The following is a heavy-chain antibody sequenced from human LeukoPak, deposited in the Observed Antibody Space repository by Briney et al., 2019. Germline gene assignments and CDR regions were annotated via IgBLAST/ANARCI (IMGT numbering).Heavy chain of an antibody. CDR3: AKDIGYSYGYGLDY. V-gene: IGHV3-9*03. D-gene: IGHD5-18*01. CDR1: GFTFDDYA. J-gene: IGHJ4*02. CDR2: ISWNSGGI. Sequence: GRSLRLSCAASGFTFDDYAMHWVRQAPGKGLEWVSGISWNSGGIGYADSVKGRFTISRDNAKNSLYLQMNGLRAEDMALYFCAKDIGYSYGYGLDYWGQGTLVTVSS.